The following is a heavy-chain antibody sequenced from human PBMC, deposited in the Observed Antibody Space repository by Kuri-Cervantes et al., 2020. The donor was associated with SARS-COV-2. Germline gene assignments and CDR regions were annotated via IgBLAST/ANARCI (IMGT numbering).Heavy chain of an antibody. J-gene: IGHJ5*02. V-gene: IGHV4-59*01. D-gene: IGHD2-15*01. CDR1: GGSISNYY. CDR3: ARDRGYCSGGSCLNWFDP. CDR2: LYYSGST. Sequence: GSLRLSCSVSGGSISNYYWSWIRQPPGKGLEWIGYLYYSGSTDYNPSLKSRVTISVDTSKNQFSLKLSSVTAADTAVYYCARDRGYCSGGSCLNWFDPWGQGTLVTVSS.